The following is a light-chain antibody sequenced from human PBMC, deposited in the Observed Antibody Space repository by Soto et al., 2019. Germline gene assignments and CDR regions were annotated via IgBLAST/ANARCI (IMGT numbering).Light chain of an antibody. J-gene: IGKJ4*01. Sequence: EIVLTQSPATLSLSPGERDTLSCRASQNVGNDLGWYQQKRGQAPRLLIYSASNRDTGIPARFSGSGSGIDFTLSISSLEPEDFAAYYCQQRSNWPPTFGGGTKVEIK. V-gene: IGKV3-11*01. CDR2: SAS. CDR3: QQRSNWPPT. CDR1: QNVGND.